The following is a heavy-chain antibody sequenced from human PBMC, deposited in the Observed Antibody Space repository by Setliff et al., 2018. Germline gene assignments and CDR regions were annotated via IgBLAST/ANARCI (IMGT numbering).Heavy chain of an antibody. CDR3: ARAYYYGSGNSHKYYMDV. D-gene: IGHD3-10*01. CDR1: GGSISSSY. V-gene: IGHV4-4*09. J-gene: IGHJ6*03. CDR2: FYHSGSM. Sequence: KPSETLSLTCNVSGGSISSSYWSWIRQPQGKGLEWIGYFYHSGSMNYNPSLKGRVTMSVDTSNNQLSLKLTSVSAADTAIYYCARAYYYGSGNSHKYYMDVWGKGTAVTVSS.